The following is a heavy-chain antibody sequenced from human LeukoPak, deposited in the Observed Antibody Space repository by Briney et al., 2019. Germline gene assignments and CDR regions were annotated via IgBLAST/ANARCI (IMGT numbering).Heavy chain of an antibody. D-gene: IGHD6-19*01. CDR1: GGTFSSYA. J-gene: IGHJ6*02. CDR2: IIPILGIA. CDR3: AGEVNGAGAGTTANYYYGMDV. V-gene: IGHV1-69*04. Sequence: GSSVKVSCKASGGTFSSYAISWVRQAPGQGLEWMGRIIPILGIANYAQKFQGRVTITADKSTSTAYMEQSSLRSEDTAGDDSAGEVNGAGAGTTANYYYGMDVWGQGTTVTVSS.